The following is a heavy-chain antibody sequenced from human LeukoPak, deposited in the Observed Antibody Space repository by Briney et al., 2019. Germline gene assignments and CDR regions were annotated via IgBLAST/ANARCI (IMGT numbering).Heavy chain of an antibody. V-gene: IGHV3-21*01. CDR2: ISGSSRSI. CDR1: GFTFSRYS. J-gene: IGHJ4*02. Sequence: GGSLRLSCAASGFTFSRYSMNWVRQAPGKGLEWVSSISGSSRSIYYADSVKGRFTISRDNAKNSLFLQMNSLRAEDTAVYYCARAEGGYDILTGYFPNYWGQGTLVTVSS. D-gene: IGHD3-9*01. CDR3: ARAEGGYDILTGYFPNY.